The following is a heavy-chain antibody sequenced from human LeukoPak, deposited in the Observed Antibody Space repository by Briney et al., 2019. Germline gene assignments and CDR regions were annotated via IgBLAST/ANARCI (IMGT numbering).Heavy chain of an antibody. Sequence: GGSLRLSCAASGFTFSTYNMNWVRQAPGKGLEWVSSISSSSSYIYYADSVKGRFTISRDNAKNSLYLQMNSLRAGDTAVYYCARAAYSSTWYSRYFDLWGRGTLVTVSS. CDR3: ARAAYSSTWYSRYFDL. V-gene: IGHV3-21*01. J-gene: IGHJ2*01. D-gene: IGHD6-13*01. CDR1: GFTFSTYN. CDR2: ISSSSSYI.